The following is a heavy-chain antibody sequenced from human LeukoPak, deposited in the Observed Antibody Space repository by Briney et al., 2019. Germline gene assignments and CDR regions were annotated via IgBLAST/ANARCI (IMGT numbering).Heavy chain of an antibody. V-gene: IGHV3-48*02. CDR1: GFTFSSYA. CDR2: ISSSSSTI. D-gene: IGHD3-3*01. CDR3: ARSYDFWSGYYRFDY. J-gene: IGHJ4*02. Sequence: GGSLRLSCAASGFTFSSYAMSWVRQAPGKGLEWVSYISSSSSTIYYADSVKGRFTISRDNAKNSLYLQMNSLRDEDTAVYYCARSYDFWSGYYRFDYWGQGTLVTVSS.